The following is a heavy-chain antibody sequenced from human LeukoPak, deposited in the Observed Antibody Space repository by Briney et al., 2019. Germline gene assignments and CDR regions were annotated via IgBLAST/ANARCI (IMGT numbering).Heavy chain of an antibody. CDR1: GFTFGSYA. D-gene: IGHD3/OR15-3a*01. V-gene: IGHV3-30-3*01. CDR3: ARRAIFGLVIGLDV. J-gene: IGHJ6*02. CDR2: ITYNGSIE. Sequence: GGSLRLSCAASGFTFGSYAMHWVRQAPGKGLEWVTLITYNGSIEYYADSVRGGFTISRDNSKNPLFLQTDSLRADDTAVYYCARRAIFGLVIGLDVWGQGTTVTVSS.